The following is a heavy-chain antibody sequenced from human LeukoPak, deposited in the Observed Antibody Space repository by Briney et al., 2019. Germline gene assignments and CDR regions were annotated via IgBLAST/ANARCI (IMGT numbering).Heavy chain of an antibody. CDR1: GFTFSSYE. D-gene: IGHD6-13*01. V-gene: IGHV3-48*03. Sequence: GGSLRLSCAASGFTFSSYEMNWVRQAPGKGLEWVSYISSSGSTIYYADSVKGRFTISRDNSKNTLYLQMNSLRAEDTAVYYCAKDHSSSWYLDYYYYYMDVWGKGTTVTISS. J-gene: IGHJ6*03. CDR3: AKDHSSSWYLDYYYYYMDV. CDR2: ISSSGSTI.